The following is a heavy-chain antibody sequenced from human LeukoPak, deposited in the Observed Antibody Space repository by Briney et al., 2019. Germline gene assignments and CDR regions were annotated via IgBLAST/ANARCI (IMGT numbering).Heavy chain of an antibody. D-gene: IGHD3-10*01. Sequence: GGSLRLSCAASGFTFSSYAMSWVRQAPGKGLEWVSAISGSGGSTYYADSVKGGFTISRDNSKNTLYLQMNSLRAEDTAVYYCAKIVMVRGVHFDYWGQGTLVTVSS. V-gene: IGHV3-23*01. CDR3: AKIVMVRGVHFDY. J-gene: IGHJ4*02. CDR2: ISGSGGST. CDR1: GFTFSSYA.